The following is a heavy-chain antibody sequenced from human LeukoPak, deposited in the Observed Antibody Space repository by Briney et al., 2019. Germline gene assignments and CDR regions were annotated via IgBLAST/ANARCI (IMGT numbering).Heavy chain of an antibody. Sequence: ASVTVSCKASGYTFTSYYMHWVRQAPGQGLEWMGITNPSGGSTSYAQKFQGRVTMTRDTSTSTVYMELSSLRSEDTAVYYCARDSRRDGYKGPEDYWGQGTLVTVSS. V-gene: IGHV1-46*01. CDR1: GYTFTSYY. D-gene: IGHD5-12*01. J-gene: IGHJ4*02. CDR2: TNPSGGST. CDR3: ARDSRRDGYKGPEDY.